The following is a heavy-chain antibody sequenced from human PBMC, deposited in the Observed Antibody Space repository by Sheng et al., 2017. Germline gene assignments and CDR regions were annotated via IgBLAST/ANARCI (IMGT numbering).Heavy chain of an antibody. CDR3: ARAKGGSWYVGLDY. CDR2: IYHSGST. J-gene: IGHJ4*02. D-gene: IGHD6-13*01. V-gene: IGHV4-38-2*01. Sequence: QVQLQESGPGLVKPSETLSLTCAVSGYSISSGYYWGWIRQPPGKGLEWIGSIYHSGSTYYNPSLKSRVTISVDTSKNQFSLKLSSVTAADTAVYYCARAKGGSWYVGLDYWGQGTLVTVSS. CDR1: GYSISSGYY.